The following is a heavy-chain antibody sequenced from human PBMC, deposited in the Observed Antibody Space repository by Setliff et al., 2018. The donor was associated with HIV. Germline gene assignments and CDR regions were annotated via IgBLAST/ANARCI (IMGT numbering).Heavy chain of an antibody. CDR2: IIPIFGTA. CDR3: ASDSPTARFEELEDHYYYFMDV. J-gene: IGHJ6*03. D-gene: IGHD3-10*01. Sequence: VKVSCKASGGPFTSAFNWVRQVPGQGLEWMGGIIPIFGTANYAQNFGGRVTITADQSTSTSYLQLNSLRFEDTAIYYCASDSPTARFEELEDHYYYFMDVWGKGTTVTVSS. CDR1: GGPFTSA. V-gene: IGHV1-69*13.